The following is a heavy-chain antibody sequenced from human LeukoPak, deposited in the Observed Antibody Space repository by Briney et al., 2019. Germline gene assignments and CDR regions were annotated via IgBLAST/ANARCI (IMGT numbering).Heavy chain of an antibody. CDR3: TTSGNFDY. CDR1: GFTFSSHG. D-gene: IGHD1-1*01. CDR2: ISYDGSNK. Sequence: GGSLRLSCAASGFTFSSHGMHWVRQAPGKGLEWVAVISYDGSNKYYADSVKGRFTISRDNSKNTLYLQMNSLRAEDTAVYYCTTSGNFDYWGQGTLVTVSS. V-gene: IGHV3-30*03. J-gene: IGHJ4*02.